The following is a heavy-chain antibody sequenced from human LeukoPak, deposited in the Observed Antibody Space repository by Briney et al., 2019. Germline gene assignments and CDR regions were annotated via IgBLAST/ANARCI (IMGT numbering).Heavy chain of an antibody. J-gene: IGHJ4*02. CDR3: ARDRSGYDAFDY. V-gene: IGHV4-39*07. CDR1: GGSISSSSYY. D-gene: IGHD5-12*01. CDR2: IYTSGST. Sequence: SETLSLTCTVSGGSISSSSYYWGWIRQPPGKGLEWIGRIYTSGSTNYNPSLKSRVTISVDTSKNQFSLKLSSVTAADTAVYYCARDRSGYDAFDYWGQGTLVTVSS.